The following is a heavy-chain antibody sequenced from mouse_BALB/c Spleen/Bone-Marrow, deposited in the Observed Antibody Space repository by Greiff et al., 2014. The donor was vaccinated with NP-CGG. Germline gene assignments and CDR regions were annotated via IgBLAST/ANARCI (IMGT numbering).Heavy chain of an antibody. CDR3: ARGVYYDYDVWFAN. Sequence: VQLQQPGPELVKPGASVKISCKASGYTSTDYNMHWVKQNHGKSLEWIGYIYPYNGNTGYNQKFKSKATLTVDNSSSTAYMELRSLTSEDSAVYYCARGVYYDYDVWFANWGQGTLVTVSA. V-gene: IGHV1S29*02. CDR2: IYPYNGNT. CDR1: GYTSTDYN. J-gene: IGHJ3*01. D-gene: IGHD2-4*01.